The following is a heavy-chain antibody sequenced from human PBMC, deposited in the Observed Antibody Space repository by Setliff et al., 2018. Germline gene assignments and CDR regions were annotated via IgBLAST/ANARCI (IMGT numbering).Heavy chain of an antibody. CDR1: GGSISSYY. Sequence: PSETLSLTCTVSGGSISSYYWSWIRQPPGKGLEWIGYIYSSGSTNYNPSLKSRVTISVDTSKNQLSLKLSSGTAADTAVYYCARDQGYCGSASCYAQLWFDPWGQGTLVTVSS. D-gene: IGHD2-2*01. J-gene: IGHJ5*02. V-gene: IGHV4-4*08. CDR3: ARDQGYCGSASCYAQLWFDP. CDR2: IYSSGST.